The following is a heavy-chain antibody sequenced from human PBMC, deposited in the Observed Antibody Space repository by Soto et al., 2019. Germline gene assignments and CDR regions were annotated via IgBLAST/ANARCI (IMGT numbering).Heavy chain of an antibody. Sequence: QVQLVQSGAEVKKPGSSVKVSCKASGGTFSSYAISWVRQAPGQGREWMGGIIPIFGTANYAQKFQGRVTITADKSTSTAYMELSSLRSEDTAVYYCARSAVRGYYYYYGMDVWGHWTTVTVSS. V-gene: IGHV1-69*06. CDR2: IIPIFGTA. CDR3: ARSAVRGYYYYYGMDV. CDR1: GGTFSSYA. J-gene: IGHJ6*02.